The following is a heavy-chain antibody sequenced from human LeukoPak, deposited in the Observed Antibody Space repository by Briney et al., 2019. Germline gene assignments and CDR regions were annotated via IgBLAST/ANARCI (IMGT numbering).Heavy chain of an antibody. J-gene: IGHJ4*02. Sequence: GGSLRLSCAASGFIFSNYAMSWVRQAPGKGLEWVSGISGSGGRTYYADSVKGRFTISRDNSKNTLYLQMNSLRVEDTAVYYCAKDHLYGYYYGSGIDYWGQGTLVTVSS. CDR2: ISGSGGRT. D-gene: IGHD3-10*01. CDR3: AKDHLYGYYYGSGIDY. V-gene: IGHV3-23*01. CDR1: GFIFSNYA.